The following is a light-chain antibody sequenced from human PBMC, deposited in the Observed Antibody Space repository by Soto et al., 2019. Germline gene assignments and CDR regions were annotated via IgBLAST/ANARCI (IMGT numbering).Light chain of an antibody. V-gene: IGKV3-20*01. CDR3: QQYSSSGT. CDR2: GAS. Sequence: ILLTQSPRTLSLYPGERATLSFRASQSISNNYLAWYQQNPGRAPRLLIDGASNRATSIPDRCSGRGAGTDFTITISRQEPEDFAVYYCQQYSSSGTFGQGTKVDI. CDR1: QSISNNY. J-gene: IGKJ1*01.